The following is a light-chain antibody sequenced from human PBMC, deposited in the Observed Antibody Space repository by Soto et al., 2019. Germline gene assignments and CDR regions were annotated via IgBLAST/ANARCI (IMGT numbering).Light chain of an antibody. J-gene: IGKJ5*01. CDR1: ERLSSVY. Sequence: EIVLTQSPGTLSLSPGERATLSCRASERLSSVYLAWYQQRPGQPPRLLIYGASNRATGIPDRFSGSGSGTNVTLIINRLEHDDVPIYYCQQYRHSPRITRGQGTRLESK. V-gene: IGKV3-20*01. CDR2: GAS. CDR3: QQYRHSPRIT.